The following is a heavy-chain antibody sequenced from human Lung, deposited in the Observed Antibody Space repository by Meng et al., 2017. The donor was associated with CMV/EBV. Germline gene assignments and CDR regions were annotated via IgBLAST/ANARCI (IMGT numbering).Heavy chain of an antibody. Sequence: GESLKISCAASGFTFSSYWMSWVRQAPGKGLEWVANIKQDGSEKYYVDSVKGRFTISRDNAKNSLYLRMNSLRAEDTAVYYCARVRKAVVSPNYFDYWGQGXLVTVSS. D-gene: IGHD6-19*01. CDR3: ARVRKAVVSPNYFDY. V-gene: IGHV3-7*01. CDR2: IKQDGSEK. J-gene: IGHJ4*02. CDR1: GFTFSSYW.